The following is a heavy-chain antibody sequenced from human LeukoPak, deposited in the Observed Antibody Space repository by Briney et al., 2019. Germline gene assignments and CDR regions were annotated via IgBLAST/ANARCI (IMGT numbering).Heavy chain of an antibody. CDR3: ARARFGVTSSFYYYYMDV. CDR1: GGSISSGSYY. J-gene: IGHJ6*03. Sequence: SETLSLTCTVSGGSISSGSYYWSWIRQPAGKGLEWIGSIYTSGSTNYNPSLKSRVTISVDTSKNQFSLKLSSVTAADTAVYYCARARFGVTSSFYYYYMDVWGKGTTVTVSS. D-gene: IGHD2-2*01. V-gene: IGHV4-61*02. CDR2: IYTSGST.